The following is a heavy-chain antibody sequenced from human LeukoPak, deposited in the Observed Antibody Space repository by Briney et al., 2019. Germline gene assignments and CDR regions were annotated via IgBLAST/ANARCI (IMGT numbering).Heavy chain of an antibody. CDR1: GFTFNGYN. CDR3: AKGSKEVLFTRDHYMDV. D-gene: IGHD3-3*01. V-gene: IGHV3-30*02. CDR2: IRYDGSNK. Sequence: GGSLRLSCAASGFTFNGYNMNWVRQAPGKGLEWVTFIRYDGSNKYYADSVKGRFTISRDNSKNTLYLQMNSLRAEDTAVYYCAKGSKEVLFTRDHYMDVWGKGTTVTISS. J-gene: IGHJ6*03.